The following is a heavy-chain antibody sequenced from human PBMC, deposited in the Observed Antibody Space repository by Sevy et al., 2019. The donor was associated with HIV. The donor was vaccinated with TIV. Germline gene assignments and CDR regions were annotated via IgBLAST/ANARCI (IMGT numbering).Heavy chain of an antibody. V-gene: IGHV3-48*02. CDR3: ARAVLVNYYGSSGYLDVFVI. CDR1: GFTFSSYS. D-gene: IGHD3-22*01. Sequence: GGSLRLSCAASGFTFSSYSMNWVRQAPGKGLEWVSYISSSSSTIYYADSVKGRFTISRDNAKNSLYAQMDSLRDEDTAVYYCARAVLVNYYGSSGYLDVFVIWGQGTMVTVSS. J-gene: IGHJ3*02. CDR2: ISSSSSTI.